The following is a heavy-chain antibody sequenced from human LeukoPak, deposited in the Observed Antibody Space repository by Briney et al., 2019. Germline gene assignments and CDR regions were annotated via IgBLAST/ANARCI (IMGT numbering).Heavy chain of an antibody. V-gene: IGHV1-24*01. Sequence: GASVKVSCKASGYTFTDYYMHWVRQAPGKGLEWMGGFDPEDGETIYAQKFQGRVTMTEDTSTDTAYMELSSLRSEDTAVYYCARWGSGSYVFFASRPAEYNWFDPWGQGTLVTVSS. CDR3: ARWGSGSYVFFASRPAEYNWFDP. J-gene: IGHJ5*02. CDR2: FDPEDGET. CDR1: GYTFTDYY. D-gene: IGHD3-10*01.